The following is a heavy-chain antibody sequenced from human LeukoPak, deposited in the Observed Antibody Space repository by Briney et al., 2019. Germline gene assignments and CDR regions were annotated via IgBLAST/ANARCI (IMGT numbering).Heavy chain of an antibody. V-gene: IGHV1-24*01. CDR2: FDPEDGET. D-gene: IGHD2-15*01. J-gene: IGHJ4*02. CDR3: ATTPRYCSGGSCYYFDY. Sequence: ASVKLSCKVSGYALTVLSMRWVRQGPGQGLGWVGGFDPEDGETIYAKKFPGRVTMTEDTSTDTAYMELSSLRSEATAVYYCATTPRYCSGGSCYYFDYWGQGTLVTVSS. CDR1: GYALTVLS.